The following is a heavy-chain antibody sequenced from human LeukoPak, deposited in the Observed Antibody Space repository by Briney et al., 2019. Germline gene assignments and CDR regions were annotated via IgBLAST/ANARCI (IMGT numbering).Heavy chain of an antibody. D-gene: IGHD4-4*01. J-gene: IGHJ6*02. CDR1: GYTFISYG. CDR3: ARGTDSNSYYYYYYGMDV. Sequence: ASVKVSCKASGYTFISYGISWVRQAPGQGLEWMGWISAYNGNTNYAQKLQGRVTMTTDTSTSTAYMELRSLRSDDTAVYYCARGTDSNSYYYYYYGMDVWGQGTTVTVSS. CDR2: ISAYNGNT. V-gene: IGHV1-18*01.